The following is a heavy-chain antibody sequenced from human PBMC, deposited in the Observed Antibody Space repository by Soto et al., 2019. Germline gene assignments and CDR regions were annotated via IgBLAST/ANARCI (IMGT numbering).Heavy chain of an antibody. J-gene: IGHJ6*02. CDR2: IYWDDAK. D-gene: IGHD3-9*01. CDR3: AQMDFDLYGMDV. Sequence: QITLTESSPTLVKPTHTLTLTCTFSGISLTNSVVGVSWIRQPPGKALEWLAVIYWDDAKHFSPSQKSRLTITKDTSKNQVVLTMTNMDSVDTATYLCAQMDFDLYGMDVWGQGTTVIVSS. V-gene: IGHV2-5*02. CDR1: GISLTNSVVG.